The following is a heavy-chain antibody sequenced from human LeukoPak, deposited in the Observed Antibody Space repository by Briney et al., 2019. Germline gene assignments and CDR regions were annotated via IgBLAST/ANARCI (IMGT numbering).Heavy chain of an antibody. D-gene: IGHD2-15*01. CDR1: GFTFSNYS. V-gene: IGHV3-48*04. CDR3: ARDYRSGPKCYFIDY. CDR2: ITSSSTV. J-gene: IGHJ4*02. Sequence: GGSRRLSCAASGFTFSNYSMNWVRQAPGKGLEWVSYITSSSTVYYAGSVKGRFTISRDNAKNSLFLQMNSLRAEDTAVYYCARDYRSGPKCYFIDYWGQGALVTVSS.